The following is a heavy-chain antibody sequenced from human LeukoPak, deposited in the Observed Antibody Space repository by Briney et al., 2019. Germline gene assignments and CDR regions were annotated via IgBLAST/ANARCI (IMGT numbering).Heavy chain of an antibody. CDR2: INYSGST. J-gene: IGHJ6*03. V-gene: IGHV4-39*07. CDR1: GGSISSSSYY. Sequence: SETLSLICTVSGGSISSSSYYWGWIRQAPGKGLEWIGSINYSGSTYYNPSLKSQVTISVDTSKNQFSLKLSSVTAADTGVYYCARGYCSGGSCYSYYYYDYMDVWGKGTTVTVSS. D-gene: IGHD2-15*01. CDR3: ARGYCSGGSCYSYYYYDYMDV.